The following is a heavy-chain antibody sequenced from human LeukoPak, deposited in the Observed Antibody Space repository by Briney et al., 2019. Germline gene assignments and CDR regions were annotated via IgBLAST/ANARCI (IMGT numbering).Heavy chain of an antibody. D-gene: IGHD1-26*01. CDR2: IYATGTII. V-gene: IGHV3-48*02. Sequence: GGSLRLSCAASGFTFSSSSMNWVRQAPEKGLEWLSHIYATGTIIYYADSVRGRFTISRYNDDNSLYQQMNDLRDEDTALYYCARGVSGSYSPFDYWGQGTLVTVSS. CDR3: ARGVSGSYSPFDY. CDR1: GFTFSSSS. J-gene: IGHJ4*02.